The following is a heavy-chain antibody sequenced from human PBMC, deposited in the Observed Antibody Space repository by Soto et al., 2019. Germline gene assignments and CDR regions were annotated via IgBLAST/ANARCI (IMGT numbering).Heavy chain of an antibody. CDR2: IYYSGST. CDR1: GGSISSSSYY. Sequence: SETLSLTCTVSGGSISSSSYYWGWIRQPPGKGLEWIGSIYYSGSTYYNPSLKSRVTISVDTSKNQFSLKLSSVTAADTAVYYCARRGYYYGMGVWGQGTTVTVSS. J-gene: IGHJ6*02. V-gene: IGHV4-39*01. CDR3: ARRGYYYGMGV.